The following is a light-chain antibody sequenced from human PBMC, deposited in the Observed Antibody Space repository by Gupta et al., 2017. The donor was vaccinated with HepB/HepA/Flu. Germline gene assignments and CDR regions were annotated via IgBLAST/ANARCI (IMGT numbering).Light chain of an antibody. CDR1: NSDIGGYNY. V-gene: IGLV2-14*01. CDR2: DVS. CDR3: SSHASTSTYV. Sequence: QSALTQPASVSGSPGQSITVSCTGTNSDIGGYNYVSWYQQHPGKAPKVIIYDVSNRPSGVSSRFSGSKSGNTASLTISGLQAEDEADYYCSSHASTSTYVFGTGTKVTVL. J-gene: IGLJ1*01.